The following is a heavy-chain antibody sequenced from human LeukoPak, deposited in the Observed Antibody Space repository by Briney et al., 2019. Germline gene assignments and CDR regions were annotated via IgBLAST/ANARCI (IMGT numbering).Heavy chain of an antibody. D-gene: IGHD2-15*01. CDR1: GFTFSSYT. J-gene: IGHJ5*02. CDR3: ANGGYCSGGSCSTRINWFDP. V-gene: IGHV3-64*04. Sequence: GGSLRLSCSASGFTFSSYTMHWVRQAPGKGLEYVSDISSNGGSTYYADSVKGRFTISRDNSKNTLYLQMNSLRAEDTAVYYCANGGYCSGGSCSTRINWFDPWGQGTLVTVSS. CDR2: ISSNGGST.